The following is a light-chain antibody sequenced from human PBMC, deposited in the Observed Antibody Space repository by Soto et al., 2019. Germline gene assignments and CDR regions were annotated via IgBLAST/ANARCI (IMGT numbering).Light chain of an antibody. CDR1: HSVDSY. V-gene: IGKV3-11*01. CDR3: QQRKFWPPIT. J-gene: IGKJ5*01. CDR2: DVS. Sequence: EVVLTQSPATLSLSPGERVTLSCRASHSVDSYLAWYQQKPGQAPRLLIYDVSNRAAGIPARFSGSGSGTDFTLTISSLEPEDFAVYYCQQRKFWPPITFGQGTRLEIK.